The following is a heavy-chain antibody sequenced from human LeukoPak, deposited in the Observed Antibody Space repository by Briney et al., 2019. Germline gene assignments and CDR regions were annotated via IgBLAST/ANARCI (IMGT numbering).Heavy chain of an antibody. J-gene: IGHJ4*02. Sequence: ASVKVSCKASGYTFTSYYMHWVRQAPGQGLECMGIINPSGGSTSYAQKFQGRVTMTRDMSTSTVYMELSSLRSEDTAVYYCARTIVVVVAAKEGYYDYWGQGTLVTVSS. CDR3: ARTIVVVVAAKEGYYDY. D-gene: IGHD2-15*01. CDR2: INPSGGST. CDR1: GYTFTSYY. V-gene: IGHV1-46*01.